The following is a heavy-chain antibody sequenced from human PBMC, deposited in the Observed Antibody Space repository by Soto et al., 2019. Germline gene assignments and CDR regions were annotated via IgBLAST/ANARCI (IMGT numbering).Heavy chain of an antibody. CDR1: GFTFSSYG. V-gene: IGHV3-30*18. Sequence: GGSLRLSCAASGFTFSSYGMHWVRQAPGKGLEWVAVISYDGSNKYYADSVKGRFTISRDNSKNTLYLQMNSLRAEDTAVYYCAKDLVGYYDIQNDYWGQGTLVTVSS. CDR3: AKDLVGYYDIQNDY. CDR2: ISYDGSNK. D-gene: IGHD3-9*01. J-gene: IGHJ4*02.